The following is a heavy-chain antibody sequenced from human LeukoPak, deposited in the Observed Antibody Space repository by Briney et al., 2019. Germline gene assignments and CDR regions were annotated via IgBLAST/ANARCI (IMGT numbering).Heavy chain of an antibody. CDR2: IYTSGST. D-gene: IGHD6-19*01. J-gene: IGHJ3*02. V-gene: IGHV4-61*02. CDR1: GGSISSGGYY. CDR3: ASAQWLVGAFDI. Sequence: SQTLSLTCTVSGGSISSGGYYWSWIRQPAGKGLEWIGRIYTSGSTNYNPSLKSRVTISVDTSKNQFSLKLSSVTAADTAVYYCASAQWLVGAFDIWGQGTMVTVSS.